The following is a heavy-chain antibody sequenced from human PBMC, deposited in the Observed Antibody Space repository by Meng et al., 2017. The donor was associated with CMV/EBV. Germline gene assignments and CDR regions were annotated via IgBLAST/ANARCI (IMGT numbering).Heavy chain of an antibody. CDR3: ARGLLGRMSYGMDV. CDR2: INHSGST. J-gene: IGHJ6*02. Sequence: SETLSLTCAVYGGSFSGYYWSWIRQPPGKGLEWIGEINHSGSTNYNPSLKSRVTTSVDTSKNQFSLKLSSVTAADTAVYYCARGLLGRMSYGMDVWGQGTTVTVSS. CDR1: GGSFSGYY. D-gene: IGHD2-8*02. V-gene: IGHV4-34*01.